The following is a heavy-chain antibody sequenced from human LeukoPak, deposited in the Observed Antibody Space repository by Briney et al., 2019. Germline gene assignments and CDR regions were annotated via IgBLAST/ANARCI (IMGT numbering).Heavy chain of an antibody. V-gene: IGHV4-31*03. D-gene: IGHD3-22*01. CDR1: GGSISSGGYY. J-gene: IGHJ4*02. CDR3: APYDSTLRAFHY. CDR2: IYYSGST. Sequence: SETLSLTCTVSGGSISSGGYYWSWIRQHPGMGLEWIGYIYYSGSTYYNPSLKSRVTLSVDTSKNQFSLKLSSVTAADTAVYYCAPYDSTLRAFHYWGQGTLVTVSS.